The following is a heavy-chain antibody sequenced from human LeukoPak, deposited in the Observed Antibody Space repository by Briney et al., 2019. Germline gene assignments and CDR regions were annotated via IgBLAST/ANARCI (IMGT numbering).Heavy chain of an antibody. Sequence: PSETLSLTCTVSGGSISSYYWSWIRQPPGKGLEWIGYIYYSGSTNYNPSLKSRVTISVDTSENQFSLKLSSVTAADTAVYYCARRTAAGNYFDYWGQGTLVTVSS. CDR2: IYYSGST. CDR1: GGSISSYY. J-gene: IGHJ4*02. CDR3: ARRTAAGNYFDY. D-gene: IGHD6-13*01. V-gene: IGHV4-59*08.